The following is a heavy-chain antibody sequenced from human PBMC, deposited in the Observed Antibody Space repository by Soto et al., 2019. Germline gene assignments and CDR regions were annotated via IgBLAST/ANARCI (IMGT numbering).Heavy chain of an antibody. CDR2: TYYTGST. Sequence: SETLSLTCTVSGASINVEGYYWSWIRQHPDRGLEWIVYTYYTGSTYSNPALGSRVSISQDASQNQFSLQLTSVTAADTAVYYCAKVTSPVLDYIVVVVAATPIGYFDYWGQGTLVTVSS. D-gene: IGHD2-15*01. CDR3: AKVTSPVLDYIVVVVAATPIGYFDY. J-gene: IGHJ4*02. CDR1: GASINVEGYY. V-gene: IGHV4-31*03.